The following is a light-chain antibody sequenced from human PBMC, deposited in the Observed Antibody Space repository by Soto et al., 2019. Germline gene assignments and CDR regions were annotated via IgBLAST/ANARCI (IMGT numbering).Light chain of an antibody. V-gene: IGKV3-11*01. CDR3: QQHSSWPLT. J-gene: IGKJ4*01. CDR2: GTS. CDR1: QTVSNF. Sequence: EIVLTQSPATLSLSPGERATLSCRASQTVSNFLAWYQQQPGQAPRLLIFGTSNRATGTPARFSGSGSGTDFTLTISSLEPEDFAVYYCQQHSSWPLTFGGGTKVDIK.